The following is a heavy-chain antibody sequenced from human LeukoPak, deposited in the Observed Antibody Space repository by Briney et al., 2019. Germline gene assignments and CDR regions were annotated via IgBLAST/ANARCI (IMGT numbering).Heavy chain of an antibody. Sequence: GGSLRLSCAASGFTFSRYALHWVRQAPGKGLKWVAVISNDGSKKDYADSVKGRFTISRDNAKNSLYLQMNSLRAEDTAVYYCARDGRITMVRAYYFDYWGQGTLVTVSS. J-gene: IGHJ4*02. CDR1: GFTFSRYA. D-gene: IGHD3-10*01. CDR3: ARDGRITMVRAYYFDY. CDR2: ISNDGSKK. V-gene: IGHV3-30*04.